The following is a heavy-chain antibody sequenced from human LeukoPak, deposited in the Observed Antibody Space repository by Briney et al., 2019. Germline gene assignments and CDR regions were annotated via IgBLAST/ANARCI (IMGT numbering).Heavy chain of an antibody. CDR1: GFTFSDYY. CDR2: ISSSGSTI. Sequence: GGSLRLSCAASGFTFSDYYMSWIRQAPGKGLEWVSYISSSGSTIYYADSVKGRFTISRDNAKNSLYQMNSLRAEDTAVYYCARGIVVVPAAMGGSINWFDPWGQGTLVTVSS. V-gene: IGHV3-11*04. D-gene: IGHD2-2*01. J-gene: IGHJ5*02. CDR3: ARGIVVVPAAMGGSINWFDP.